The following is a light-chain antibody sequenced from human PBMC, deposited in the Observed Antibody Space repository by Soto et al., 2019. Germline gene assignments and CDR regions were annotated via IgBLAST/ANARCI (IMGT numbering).Light chain of an antibody. Sequence: QSVLPQPPSASGSPGQSVTIPCTGTSSDVGGYNYVSWYQQHPGKAPKLMIYEVSKRPSGVPDRFSGSKSGNTASLTVSGLQAEDEADYYCSSYAGSNNYVFGTGTKVTVL. J-gene: IGLJ1*01. CDR3: SSYAGSNNYV. CDR2: EVS. CDR1: SSDVGGYNY. V-gene: IGLV2-8*01.